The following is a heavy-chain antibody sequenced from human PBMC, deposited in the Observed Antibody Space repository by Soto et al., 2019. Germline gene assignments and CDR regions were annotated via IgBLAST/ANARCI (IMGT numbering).Heavy chain of an antibody. CDR3: AKGQESYYYYYMDV. CDR1: GFTFSSYA. CDR2: ISSNVVTT. J-gene: IGHJ6*03. V-gene: IGHV3-23*01. Sequence: GGSLILSCAASGFTFSSYAMSWVRQAPGKGLEWVSGISSNVVTTYYADSVKGRFTISRDNSKNTLYLQMNSLRAEDTAVYYCAKGQESYYYYYMDVWGKGTTVTVSS.